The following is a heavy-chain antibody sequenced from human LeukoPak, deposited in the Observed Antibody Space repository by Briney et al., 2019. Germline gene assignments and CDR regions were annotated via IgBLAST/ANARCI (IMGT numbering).Heavy chain of an antibody. Sequence: GGSLRLSCAASGFTFSTYGMAWVRQAPEKGLEWVSTINDNGVNTHYADSVKGRFTISRDNSKNTLYLQMNSLRAEDTAVYYCANDVPPTRNFVVMPVTMMAKWRQGTLVTVSS. CDR1: GFTFSTYG. CDR3: ANDVPPTRNFVVMPVTMMAK. V-gene: IGHV3-23*01. CDR2: INDNGVNT. J-gene: IGHJ4*02. D-gene: IGHD3-22*01.